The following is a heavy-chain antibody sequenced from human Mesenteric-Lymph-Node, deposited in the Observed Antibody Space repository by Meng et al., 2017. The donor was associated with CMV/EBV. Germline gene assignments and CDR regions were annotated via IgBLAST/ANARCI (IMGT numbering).Heavy chain of an antibody. D-gene: IGHD3-3*01. Sequence: GESLKISCAASGFTFSSYGMHWVRQAPGKGLEWVSSISSSSKYIYYADSVKGRFTISRDNAKNSVYLQMNSLRAEDTAVYYCARARKNTIFGVVIRGYYFDYWGQGTLVTVSS. J-gene: IGHJ4*02. CDR3: ARARKNTIFGVVIRGYYFDY. CDR1: GFTFSSYG. CDR2: ISSSSKYI. V-gene: IGHV3-21*06.